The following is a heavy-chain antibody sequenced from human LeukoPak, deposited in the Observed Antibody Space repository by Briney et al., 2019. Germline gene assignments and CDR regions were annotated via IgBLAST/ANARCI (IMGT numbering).Heavy chain of an antibody. Sequence: GGSLRLSCAASGFSFSNYSMNWVRQAPGKGLDWVSYINNSSSIILYSDSVKGRFTISRDNAKNSLYLQMNSLRAEDTAVYYCARLAVRSPDYWGQGTLVTVSS. J-gene: IGHJ4*02. D-gene: IGHD6-19*01. V-gene: IGHV3-48*04. CDR3: ARLAVRSPDY. CDR1: GFSFSNYS. CDR2: INNSSSII.